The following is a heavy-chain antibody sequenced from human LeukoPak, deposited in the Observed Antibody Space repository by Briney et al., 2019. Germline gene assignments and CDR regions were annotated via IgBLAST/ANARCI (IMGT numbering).Heavy chain of an antibody. D-gene: IGHD6-13*01. CDR2: IYTSGST. CDR1: GGSISSGSYY. CDR3: AGKAAAAGTFDY. V-gene: IGHV4-61*02. Sequence: SETLSLTCTVSGGSISSGSYYWSWIRLPAGKGLEWIGRIYTSGSTNYNPSLKSRVTISVGTSKNQFSLKLSSVTAADTAVYYCAGKAAAAGTFDYWGQGTLVTVSS. J-gene: IGHJ4*02.